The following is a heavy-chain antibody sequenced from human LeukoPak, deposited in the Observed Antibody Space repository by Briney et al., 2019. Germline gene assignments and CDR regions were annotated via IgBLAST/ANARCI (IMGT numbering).Heavy chain of an antibody. J-gene: IGHJ4*02. V-gene: IGHV3-7*01. CDR1: GFSLSTYW. Sequence: GGSLRLSCAASGFSLSTYWMSWVRQAPGKGLEWVANIKQDGSEKYYVDSVKGRFTISRDNAKNSLFLQMNSLRAEGTAVYYCARDGTYTDYDPDFDYWGQGTHVTVSS. CDR2: IKQDGSEK. D-gene: IGHD5-12*01. CDR3: ARDGTYTDYDPDFDY.